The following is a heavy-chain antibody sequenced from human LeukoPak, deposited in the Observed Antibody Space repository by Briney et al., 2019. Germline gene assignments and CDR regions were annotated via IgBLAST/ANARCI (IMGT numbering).Heavy chain of an antibody. CDR2: ISSSSSYT. Sequence: GGSLRLSCAASGFTFSSYSMNWVRQAPGKGLEWVSSISSSSSYTNYADSVKGRFTISRDNAKNSLYLQMNSLRAEDTAVYYCAREDYSNDYWGQGTLVTVSS. D-gene: IGHD4-11*01. CDR3: AREDYSNDY. V-gene: IGHV3-21*01. J-gene: IGHJ4*02. CDR1: GFTFSSYS.